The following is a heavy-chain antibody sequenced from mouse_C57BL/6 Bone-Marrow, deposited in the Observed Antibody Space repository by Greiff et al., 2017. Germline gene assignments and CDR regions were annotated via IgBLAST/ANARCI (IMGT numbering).Heavy chain of an antibody. J-gene: IGHJ3*01. CDR2: IYPRSGNT. Sequence: VQLQQSGAELARPGASVKLSCKASGYTFTSYGISWVKQRPGQGLEWIGVIYPRSGNTYYNEKFKGQATLTADNSSSAAYMELRSLTSEDSAVYFCARFADSGPYGGQGTLVTVSA. CDR1: GYTFTSYG. V-gene: IGHV1-81*01. CDR3: ARFADSGPY. D-gene: IGHD1-3*01.